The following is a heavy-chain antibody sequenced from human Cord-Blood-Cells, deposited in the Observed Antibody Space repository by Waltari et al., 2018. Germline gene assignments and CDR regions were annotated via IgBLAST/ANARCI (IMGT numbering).Heavy chain of an antibody. J-gene: IGHJ5*02. D-gene: IGHD7-27*01. V-gene: IGHV4-34*01. CDR1: GGSFSGYY. Sequence: QVQLQQWGAGLLKPSETLSLTCAVYGGSFSGYYWSWIRQPPGKGLEWIGEINHSGSTNYTPSLKSRVTISVDTSKNQFSLKLSSVTAADTAVYYCARGFRGDNWFDPWGQGTLVTVSS. CDR3: ARGFRGDNWFDP. CDR2: INHSGST.